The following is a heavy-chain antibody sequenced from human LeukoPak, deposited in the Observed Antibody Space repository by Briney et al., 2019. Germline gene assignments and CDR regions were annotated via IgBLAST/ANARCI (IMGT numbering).Heavy chain of an antibody. V-gene: IGHV4-38-2*02. CDR1: GYSISSGYH. J-gene: IGHJ4*02. Sequence: SETLSLTCTVSGYSISSGYHWGWIRQPPGKGLEWIGSIYHSGSTYYNPSLKSRVTISVDTSKNQFSLKLRSVTAADTAVYFCARGKSRGSHIDYWGQGTLVTVSS. D-gene: IGHD1-26*01. CDR3: ARGKSRGSHIDY. CDR2: IYHSGST.